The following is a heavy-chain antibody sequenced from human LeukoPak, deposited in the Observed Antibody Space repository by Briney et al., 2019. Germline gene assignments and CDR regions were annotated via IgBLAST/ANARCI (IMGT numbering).Heavy chain of an antibody. Sequence: VASLKVSCKASGYTFTSYEINWVRQATGQGLEWMGWMNPNSGNTGYAQKFQGRVTMTRNTSISTAYMELSSLRSEDTAVYYCAREVQGPYYDFWSGYYHNWFDPWGQGTLVTVSS. CDR2: MNPNSGNT. D-gene: IGHD3-3*01. J-gene: IGHJ5*02. V-gene: IGHV1-8*01. CDR1: GYTFTSYE. CDR3: AREVQGPYYDFWSGYYHNWFDP.